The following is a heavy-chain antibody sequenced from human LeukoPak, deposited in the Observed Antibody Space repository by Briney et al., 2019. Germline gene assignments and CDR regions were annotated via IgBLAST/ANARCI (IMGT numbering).Heavy chain of an antibody. J-gene: IGHJ4*02. CDR2: INPSGGST. Sequence: ASVKVSCKASGYTFTYYYIHWVRQAPGQGLEWMGIINPSGGSTMYAQKFQGRVTMTRDTSTSTVYMELSSLRSEDTAVYYCARGDFLEAAAHYYFDYWGQGILVTVSS. V-gene: IGHV1-46*01. CDR3: ARGDFLEAAAHYYFDY. CDR1: GYTFTYYY. D-gene: IGHD6-13*01.